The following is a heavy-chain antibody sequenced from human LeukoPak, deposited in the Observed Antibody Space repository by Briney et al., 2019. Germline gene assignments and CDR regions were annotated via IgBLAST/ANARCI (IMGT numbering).Heavy chain of an antibody. D-gene: IGHD6-13*01. V-gene: IGHV1-69*13. CDR2: IIPIFGTA. CDR3: ASLAAAGREGWFDP. J-gene: IGHJ5*02. Sequence: SVKVSCKASGDTFSSYAISWVRQAPGQGLEWMGGIIPIFGTANYAQKFQGRVTITADESTSTAYMELSSLRSEDTAVYYCASLAAAGREGWFDPWGQGTLVTVSS. CDR1: GDTFSSYA.